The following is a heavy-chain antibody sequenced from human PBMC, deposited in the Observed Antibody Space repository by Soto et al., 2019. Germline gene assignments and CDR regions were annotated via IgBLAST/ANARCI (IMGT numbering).Heavy chain of an antibody. CDR3: ARDVSDGCFSLGY. CDR2: VFHTGLT. D-gene: IGHD3-16*01. V-gene: IGHV4-4*02. CDR1: GASTSSMNW. Sequence: PSETLSLTCAVSGASTSSMNWWSWVRQTTGRGLEWIGEVFHTGLTNYNPSLKSQVTISMDASKNQLSRGIRSVTDADVAVYVCARDVSDGCFSLGYLGHGIPVAVSS. J-gene: IGHJ4*01.